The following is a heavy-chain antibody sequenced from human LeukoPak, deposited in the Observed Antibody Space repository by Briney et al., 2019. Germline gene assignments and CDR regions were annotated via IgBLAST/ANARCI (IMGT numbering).Heavy chain of an antibody. CDR3: AKGGTHCSSTSCYPPKN. D-gene: IGHD2-2*01. CDR1: GFTFRSYI. J-gene: IGHJ4*02. V-gene: IGHV3-23*01. Sequence: GGSLRLSCAASGFTFRSYIMNWVRQAPGKGLEWVAVISGSGDSTYYADSVKGRFTISRDNSNNTLYLRMNSLRAEDTAVYYCAKGGTHCSSTSCYPPKNWGQGTLVTVSS. CDR2: ISGSGDST.